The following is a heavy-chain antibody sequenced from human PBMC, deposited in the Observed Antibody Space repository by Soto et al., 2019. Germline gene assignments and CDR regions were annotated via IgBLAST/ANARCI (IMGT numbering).Heavy chain of an antibody. V-gene: IGHV1-8*01. CDR3: ASALYGANVDY. D-gene: IGHD4-17*01. J-gene: IGHJ4*02. CDR1: GYTFTSYD. Sequence: QVQLVQSGAEVKKPGASVKVSCKASGYTFTSYDINWVRQATGQGLEWMGWMNPNSGNTGYAQKFQGRVTMTRNTPISTAYRELRSLESEDTAGSYCASALYGANVDYWGQGTLVTVPS. CDR2: MNPNSGNT.